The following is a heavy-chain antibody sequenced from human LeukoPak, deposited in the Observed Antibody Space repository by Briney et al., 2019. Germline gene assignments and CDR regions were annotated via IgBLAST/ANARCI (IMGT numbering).Heavy chain of an antibody. CDR1: GFTFSNYN. J-gene: IGHJ4*02. CDR2: ISISSNYI. CDR3: ARDGGGGLDY. Sequence: GGSLRLSCAASGFTFSNYNMNWVRQAPGRGLEWVSCISISSNYIYYPDSVKGRFTISRDNAKNSLYLQMNSLRAEDTAVYYCARDGGGGLDYWGQGTLVTVSS. D-gene: IGHD2-15*01. V-gene: IGHV3-21*01.